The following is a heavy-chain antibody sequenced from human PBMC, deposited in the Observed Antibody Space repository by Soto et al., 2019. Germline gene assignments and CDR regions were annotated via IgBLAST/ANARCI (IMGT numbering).Heavy chain of an antibody. CDR2: IYYSGST. Sequence: SETLSLTCAVSGGSISSGGYSWSWIRQPPGKGLEWIGYIYYSGSTNYNPSLKSRVTISVDTSKNQFSLKLSSVTAADTAVYYCARCYGSGSATFAPWGQGTLVTVSS. J-gene: IGHJ5*02. V-gene: IGHV4-61*08. CDR3: ARCYGSGSATFAP. CDR1: GGSISSGGYS. D-gene: IGHD3-10*01.